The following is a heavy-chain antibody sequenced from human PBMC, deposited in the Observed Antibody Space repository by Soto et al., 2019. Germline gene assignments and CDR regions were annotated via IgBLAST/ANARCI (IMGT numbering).Heavy chain of an antibody. CDR2: IYHNGST. D-gene: IGHD3-10*01. Sequence: SETLSLTCAVYGGSFSGYYWSWIRQPPGKGLEWIGTIYHNGSTYYNPSLKSRVSMSVDTSKNQFSLKLVSVTAADTAVYYCARHFVAVVIKGWGYWGQGTLVTVS. J-gene: IGHJ4*02. V-gene: IGHV4-34*01. CDR1: GGSFSGYY. CDR3: ARHFVAVVIKGWGY.